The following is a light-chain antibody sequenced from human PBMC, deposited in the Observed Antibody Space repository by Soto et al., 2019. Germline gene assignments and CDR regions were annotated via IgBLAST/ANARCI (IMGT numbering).Light chain of an antibody. CDR1: QSVSSN. V-gene: IGKV3-15*01. Sequence: EIVMTQSPATLSVSPGERATLSCRASQSVSSNLAWYQQKPGQAPRLLIYGAFTRATGIPARSSGSGSGTEFTLTITSLQSEDFAVYYCQQYNNWPPYTFGQGTK. J-gene: IGKJ2*01. CDR3: QQYNNWPPYT. CDR2: GAF.